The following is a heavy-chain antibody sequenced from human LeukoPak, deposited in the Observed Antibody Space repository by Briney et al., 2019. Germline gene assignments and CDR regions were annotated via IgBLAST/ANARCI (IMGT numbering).Heavy chain of an antibody. CDR1: GFSFNTYA. D-gene: IGHD2-15*01. V-gene: IGHV3-23*01. CDR2: ISNTGGST. CDR3: AQQVGYCSSGSCYFTY. Sequence: QSGRSLRLSCAASGFSFNTYAMSWVRQAPGKGLEWVSAISNTGGSTYYADSVKGRFTISRDKSKNTLSLQMNSLRAEDTAVYYCAQQVGYCSSGSCYFTYWGQGTLVTVSS. J-gene: IGHJ1*01.